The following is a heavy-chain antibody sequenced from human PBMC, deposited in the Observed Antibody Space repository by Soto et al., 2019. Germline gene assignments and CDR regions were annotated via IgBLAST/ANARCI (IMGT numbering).Heavy chain of an antibody. J-gene: IGHJ6*02. CDR1: GYTFTDYY. Sequence: ASVKVSCKVSGYTFTDYYMHWVRQAPGQGLEWMGWINPNSGGTNYAQKFQGRVTMTRVTSISTAYMELSSLRSDDTALYYCAKDPNIVVVPGATGGMDVWGQGTTVTVSS. CDR3: AKDPNIVVVPGATGGMDV. CDR2: INPNSGGT. V-gene: IGHV1-2*02. D-gene: IGHD2-2*01.